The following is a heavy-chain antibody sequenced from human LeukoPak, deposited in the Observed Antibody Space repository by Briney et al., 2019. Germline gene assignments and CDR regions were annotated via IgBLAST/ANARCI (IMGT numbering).Heavy chain of an antibody. CDR2: ISSSGSTI. Sequence: GGSLRLSCAASGFIFSSYEMSWVRQAPGKGLEWVSYISSSGSTIYYADSVKGRFTISRDNAKNSLYLQMNSLRAEDTAVYYCARVQYSSSSRRAFDIWGQGTMVTVSS. V-gene: IGHV3-48*03. D-gene: IGHD6-6*01. J-gene: IGHJ3*02. CDR3: ARVQYSSSSRRAFDI. CDR1: GFIFSSYE.